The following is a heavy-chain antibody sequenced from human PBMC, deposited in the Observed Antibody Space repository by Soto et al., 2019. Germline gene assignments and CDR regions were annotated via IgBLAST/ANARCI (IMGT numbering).Heavy chain of an antibody. CDR1: GGSISSYY. V-gene: IGHV4-59*01. D-gene: IGHD2-2*02. J-gene: IGHJ5*02. CDR3: AREDCSSTSCYTDNWFDP. Sequence: TVSGGSISSYYWSWIRQPPGKGLEWIGYIYYSGSTNYNPSLKSRVTISVDTSKNQFPLKLSSVTAADTAVYYCAREDCSSTSCYTDNWFDPWGQGTLVTVSS. CDR2: IYYSGST.